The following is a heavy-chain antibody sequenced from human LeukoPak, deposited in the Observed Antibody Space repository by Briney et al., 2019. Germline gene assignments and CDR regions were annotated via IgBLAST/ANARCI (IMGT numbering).Heavy chain of an antibody. Sequence: GGSLRLSCAASGFTFSSYWMSWVRQAPGRGLEWVANIKQDGSEKYYVDSVKGRFTISRDNAKNSLYMQMNSLRSEDTAVYYCGRSAAAGFFDYWGQGTLVTVSS. D-gene: IGHD6-13*01. J-gene: IGHJ4*02. CDR2: IKQDGSEK. CDR3: GRSAAAGFFDY. V-gene: IGHV3-7*03. CDR1: GFTFSSYW.